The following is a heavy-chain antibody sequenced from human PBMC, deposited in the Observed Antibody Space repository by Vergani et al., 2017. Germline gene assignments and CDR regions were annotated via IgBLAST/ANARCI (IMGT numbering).Heavy chain of an antibody. D-gene: IGHD5-18*01. J-gene: IGHJ4*02. CDR2: IYSTGST. Sequence: QVQLQESGPGLVKPSQTLSLTCSVSGDSISSGVYYWNWIRQHPGKGLEWIGYIYSTGSTHHNPSLRRRINMSVDTSKNQFSLKLSSVTAADTAVYYCARAVGGYSYFVDYWGQGTLVTVSS. CDR3: ARAVGGYSYFVDY. CDR1: GDSISSGVYY. V-gene: IGHV4-30-4*01.